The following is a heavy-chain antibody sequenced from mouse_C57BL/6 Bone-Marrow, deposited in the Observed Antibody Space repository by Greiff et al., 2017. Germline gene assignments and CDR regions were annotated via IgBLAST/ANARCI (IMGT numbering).Heavy chain of an antibody. CDR2: IDPSDSYT. D-gene: IGHD1-1*01. J-gene: IGHJ3*01. V-gene: IGHV1-59*01. CDR3: AREGFITTVVAPRFAY. CDR1: GYTFTSYW. Sequence: QVQLQQPGAELVRPGTSVKLSCKASGYTFTSYWMHWVKQRPGQGLEWIGVIDPSDSYTNYTQKFKGKATLTVDTSSSTAYMQLSSLTSEDSAVYYCAREGFITTVVAPRFAYWGQGTLVTVSA.